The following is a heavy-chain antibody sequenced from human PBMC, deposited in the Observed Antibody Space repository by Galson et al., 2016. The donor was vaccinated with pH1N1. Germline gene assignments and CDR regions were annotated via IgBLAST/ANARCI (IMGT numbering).Heavy chain of an antibody. V-gene: IGHV6-1*01. CDR3: ARDGIAAAGIRSDQYYFDY. CDR1: GDSVSSNSAA. CDR2: TYYRSKWYN. J-gene: IGHJ4*02. Sequence: CAISGDSVSSNSAAWNWIRQSPSRGLEWLGRTYYRSKWYNDYAVSVKSRITINTHTSKNKFSLQLNSVTHDDTAVYYCARDGIAAAGIRSDQYYFDYWGQGALLTVSS. D-gene: IGHD6-13*01.